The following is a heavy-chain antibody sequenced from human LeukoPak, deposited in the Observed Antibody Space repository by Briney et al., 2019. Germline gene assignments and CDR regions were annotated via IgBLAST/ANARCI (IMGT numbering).Heavy chain of an antibody. Sequence: PSETLSLTCTVSGGSISSYYWSWIRQPAGKGLEWIGRIYTSGSTNYNPSLKSRVTMSVDTSKNQLSLKLSSVTAADTAVYYCARDLFGVWGSYWDYWGQGTLVTVSS. J-gene: IGHJ4*02. CDR2: IYTSGST. CDR3: ARDLFGVWGSYWDY. D-gene: IGHD3-16*01. V-gene: IGHV4-4*07. CDR1: GGSISSYY.